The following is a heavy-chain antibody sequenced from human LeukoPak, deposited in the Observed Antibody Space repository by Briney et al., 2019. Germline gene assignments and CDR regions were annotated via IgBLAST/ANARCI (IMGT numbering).Heavy chain of an antibody. J-gene: IGHJ4*02. Sequence: PGGSLRLSCAASGFTFSSYTMNWVRQAPGKGLEWVSSISTSISYIYYADSVKGRFTISRDNAKNSLYLQMNSLRAEDTAVYYCAGGSLAYFDYWGQGTLVTVSS. CDR2: ISTSISYI. D-gene: IGHD6-6*01. V-gene: IGHV3-21*01. CDR3: AGGSLAYFDY. CDR1: GFTFSSYT.